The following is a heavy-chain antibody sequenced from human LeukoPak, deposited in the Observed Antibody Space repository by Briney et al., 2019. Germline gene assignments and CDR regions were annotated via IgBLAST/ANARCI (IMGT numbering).Heavy chain of an antibody. Sequence: GVSQPLSYAASGFTFDDYAMHWLRQAPAKGLEWVSGISWNSGSIGYADSVKGRFTISRDNAKNSLYLQMNSLRAEDTALYYCAKDTGTKVRGVDYWGQGTLVTVSS. CDR2: ISWNSGSI. J-gene: IGHJ4*02. D-gene: IGHD1-1*01. CDR3: AKDTGTKVRGVDY. V-gene: IGHV3-9*01. CDR1: GFTFDDYA.